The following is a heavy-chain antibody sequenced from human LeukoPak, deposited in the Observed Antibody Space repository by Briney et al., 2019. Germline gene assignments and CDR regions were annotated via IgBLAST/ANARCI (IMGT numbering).Heavy chain of an antibody. Sequence: ASVKVSCKASGYTFTGYYMHWVRQAPGQGLEWMGRINPNSGGTNYAQKFQGRVTMTRDTSISTAYIELSRLRSDDTAVYYCARLDGGYYYDSSGYCHGLFDYGGQGTLVTVSS. V-gene: IGHV1-2*06. CDR2: INPNSGGT. D-gene: IGHD3-22*01. CDR1: GYTFTGYY. CDR3: ARLDGGYYYDSSGYCHGLFDY. J-gene: IGHJ4*02.